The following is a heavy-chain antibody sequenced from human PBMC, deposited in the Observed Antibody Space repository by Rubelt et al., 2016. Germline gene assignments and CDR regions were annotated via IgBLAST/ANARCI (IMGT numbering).Heavy chain of an antibody. CDR3: ARDTREDIVVVVAATDDYYYYGMDV. Sequence: SSYAMHWVRQAPGKGLEWVAIISYDGSNKYYADSVKGRFTISRDNSKNTLYLQMNSLRAEDTAVYYCARDTREDIVVVVAATDDYYYYGMDVWGQGTTVTVSS. CDR2: ISYDGSNK. V-gene: IGHV3-30*04. D-gene: IGHD2-15*01. J-gene: IGHJ6*02. CDR1: SSYA.